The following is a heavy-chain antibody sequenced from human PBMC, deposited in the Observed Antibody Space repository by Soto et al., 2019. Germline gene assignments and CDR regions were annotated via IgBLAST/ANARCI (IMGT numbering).Heavy chain of an antibody. Sequence: GESLKISCRGSGFTFTNYWIAWVRQMPGKGLEWMGIIYPGDSDTKYNPSFQGQVTISADKSITTTYLQWSSPKASDTAIYYCAASIFYYGMDVWGQGTTVTVSS. J-gene: IGHJ6*02. V-gene: IGHV5-51*01. CDR3: AASIFYYGMDV. CDR1: GFTFTNYW. CDR2: IYPGDSDT.